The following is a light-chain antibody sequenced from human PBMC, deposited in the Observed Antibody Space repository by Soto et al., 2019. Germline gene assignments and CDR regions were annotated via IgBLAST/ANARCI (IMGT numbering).Light chain of an antibody. J-gene: IGKJ1*01. CDR3: QQYYNVPPN. CDR2: WAS. V-gene: IGKV4-1*01. CDR1: QSVLYSSNNKNY. Sequence: DIVMTQSPDSLAVSLGERATINCKSSQSVLYSSNNKNYLAWYQQKPGQPPKLLIYWASSRESGVPDRFSGSGSGADFTLTISSLQDEDVAVYCCQQYYNVPPNFGPGTKVELK.